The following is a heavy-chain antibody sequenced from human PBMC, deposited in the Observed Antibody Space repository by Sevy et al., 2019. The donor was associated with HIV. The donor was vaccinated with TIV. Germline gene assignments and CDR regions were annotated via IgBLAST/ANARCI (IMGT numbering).Heavy chain of an antibody. CDR1: GFTFSSYS. J-gene: IGHJ3*02. D-gene: IGHD2-15*01. CDR3: AGDLVVVAAFDDAFDI. CDR2: ISSSSSTI. V-gene: IGHV3-48*02. Sequence: GGSLRLSCAASGFTFSSYSMNWVRQAPGKGLEWVSYISSSSSTIYYADSVKGRFTISRDNAKNSLYLQMNSLRDEDTAVYYCAGDLVVVAAFDDAFDIWGQGTMVTVSS.